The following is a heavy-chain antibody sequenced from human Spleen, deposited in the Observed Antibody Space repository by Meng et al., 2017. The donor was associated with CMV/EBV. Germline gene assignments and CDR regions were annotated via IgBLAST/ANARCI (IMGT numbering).Heavy chain of an antibody. CDR3: ARDYCSTTSCYVGENGMDV. V-gene: IGHV3-7*01. CDR1: GFTLTNYW. J-gene: IGHJ6*02. D-gene: IGHD2-2*01. Sequence: GESLKISCAASGFTLTNYWMHWVRQAPGKGLEWVANINQDGSEKYYVDSVKGRFTISRDNAKNSLYLQMNSLGAEDTAVYYCARDYCSTTSCYVGENGMDVWGQGTTVTVSS. CDR2: INQDGSEK.